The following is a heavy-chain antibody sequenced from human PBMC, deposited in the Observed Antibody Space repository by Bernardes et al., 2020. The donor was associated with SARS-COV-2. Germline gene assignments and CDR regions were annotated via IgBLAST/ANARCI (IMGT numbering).Heavy chain of an antibody. CDR3: ATGLTGDYSGIYYYYGMDV. CDR2: IYYSGST. J-gene: IGHJ6*01. D-gene: IGHD7-27*01. V-gene: IGHV4-59*01. Sequence: PPGKGLEWIGYIYYSGSTNYNPSLKIQVTISVDTSKNQFSLKLSSVTAADTAVYYCATGLTGDYSGIYYYYGMDVWGQGTTVTVSS.